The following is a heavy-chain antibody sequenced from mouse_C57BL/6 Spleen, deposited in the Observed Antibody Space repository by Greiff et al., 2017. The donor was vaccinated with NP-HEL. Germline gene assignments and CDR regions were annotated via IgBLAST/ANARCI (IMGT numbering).Heavy chain of an antibody. CDR3: ARAYYDYPHYYAMDY. J-gene: IGHJ4*01. Sequence: EVKLMESEGGLVQPGSSMKLSCTASGFTFSDYYMAWVRQVPEKGLEWVANINYDGSSTYYLDSLKSRFIISRDNAKNILYLQMSSLKSEDTATYYCARAYYDYPHYYAMDYWGQGTSVTVSS. V-gene: IGHV5-16*01. CDR2: INYDGSST. CDR1: GFTFSDYY. D-gene: IGHD2-4*01.